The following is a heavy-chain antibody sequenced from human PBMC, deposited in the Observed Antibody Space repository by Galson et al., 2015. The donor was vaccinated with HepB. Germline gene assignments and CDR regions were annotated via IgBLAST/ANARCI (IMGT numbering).Heavy chain of an antibody. CDR2: TYYRSKWSN. D-gene: IGHD2-2*01. Sequence: CAISGDSVSSKTTAWNWIRQSPSRGLEWLGRTYYRSKWSNDYAVSVKSRITINPDTSKNQFSLQLNSVTPEDTAVYYCARDYSSTSWRVWWRDPNWFDPWGQGTLITVSS. V-gene: IGHV6-1*01. J-gene: IGHJ5*02. CDR1: GDSVSSKTTA. CDR3: ARDYSSTSWRVWWRDPNWFDP.